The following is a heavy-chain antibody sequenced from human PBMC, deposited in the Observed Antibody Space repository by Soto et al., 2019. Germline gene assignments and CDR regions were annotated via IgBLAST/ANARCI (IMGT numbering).Heavy chain of an antibody. D-gene: IGHD3-10*01. J-gene: IGHJ4*02. V-gene: IGHV3-23*01. CDR3: AKGQYYSSSGTYYTTYYFDY. Sequence: GGALRVSCAASGFTFSTDARTWVRQAPGKGLEWVSSISDSGLSTYYADGVKGRFTISRDNSKNTVYLQMNSLRAEDTAVYFCAKGQYYSSSGTYYTTYYFDYWGQGA. CDR1: GFTFSTDA. CDR2: ISDSGLST.